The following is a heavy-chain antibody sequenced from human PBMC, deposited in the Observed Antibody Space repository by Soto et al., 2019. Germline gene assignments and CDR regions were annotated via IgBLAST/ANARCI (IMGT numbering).Heavy chain of an antibody. J-gene: IGHJ6*02. Sequence: GSLRLSCTASGFTFGDYAMSWFRQAPGKGLEWVGFIRSKAYGGTTEYAASVKGRFTISRDDSKSIAYLQMNSLKTEDTAVYYCTIVGIAVAGTRTYYYYGMDVWGQGTTVTVSS. D-gene: IGHD6-19*01. CDR2: IRSKAYGGTT. CDR3: TIVGIAVAGTRTYYYYGMDV. CDR1: GFTFGDYA. V-gene: IGHV3-49*03.